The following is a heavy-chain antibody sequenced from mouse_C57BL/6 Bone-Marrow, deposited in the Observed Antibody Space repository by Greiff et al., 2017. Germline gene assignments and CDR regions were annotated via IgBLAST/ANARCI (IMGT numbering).Heavy chain of an antibody. CDR1: GYTFTNYW. CDR3: ARGNYYGSSYKYFDV. D-gene: IGHD1-1*01. V-gene: IGHV1-63*01. Sequence: QVQLQQSGAELARPGTSVKLSCKASGYTFTNYWIGWVKQRPGHGLEWIGDIYPGGGYTNYNEKFKGKATLTAVKSSSTAYMQFSSLTSEDSAIYYCARGNYYGSSYKYFDVWGTGTTVTVSS. CDR2: IYPGGGYT. J-gene: IGHJ1*03.